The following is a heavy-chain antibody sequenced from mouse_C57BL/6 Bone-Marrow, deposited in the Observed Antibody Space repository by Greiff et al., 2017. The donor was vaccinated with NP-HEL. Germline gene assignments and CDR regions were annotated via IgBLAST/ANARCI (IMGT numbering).Heavy chain of an antibody. CDR1: GFSFNTYA. J-gene: IGHJ3*01. V-gene: IGHV10-1*01. Sequence: EVQLVESGGGLVQPKGSLKLSCAASGFSFNTYAMNWVRQAPGKGLEWVARIRSKSNNYATYYADSVKDRFTISRDDSESMLYLQMNNLKTEDTAMYYCVRNYYDPAWFAYWGQGTLVTVSA. D-gene: IGHD2-4*01. CDR2: IRSKSNNYAT. CDR3: VRNYYDPAWFAY.